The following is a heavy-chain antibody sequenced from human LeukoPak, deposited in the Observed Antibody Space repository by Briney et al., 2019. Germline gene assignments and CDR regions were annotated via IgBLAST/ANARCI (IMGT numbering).Heavy chain of an antibody. CDR2: IIPIFGTA. Sequence: ASVKVSCKASGGTFSSYAISWVRQAPGQGLEWMGGIIPIFGTANYAQKFQGRVTITADKSTSTAYMELSSLRAEDTAVYYCARTLSSGSYYDCAFDIWGQGTMVTVSS. CDR3: ARTLSSGSYYDCAFDI. D-gene: IGHD1-26*01. J-gene: IGHJ3*02. V-gene: IGHV1-69*06. CDR1: GGTFSSYA.